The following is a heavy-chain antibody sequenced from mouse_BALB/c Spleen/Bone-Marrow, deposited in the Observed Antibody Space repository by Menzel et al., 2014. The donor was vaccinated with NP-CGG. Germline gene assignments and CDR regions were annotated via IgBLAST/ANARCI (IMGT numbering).Heavy chain of an antibody. CDR3: ARDPGLDYDSVDY. Sequence: EVKLQESGPGLVKPSQSLSLTCSVTGYSITSGYYWNWIRQFPGNKLEWMGYISYDGSNNYNPSLKNRISITRDTSKNQFFLKLNSVTTEDTATYYCARDPGLDYDSVDYWGQGTTLTVSS. CDR1: GYSITSGYY. V-gene: IGHV3-6*02. D-gene: IGHD2-4*01. J-gene: IGHJ2*01. CDR2: ISYDGSN.